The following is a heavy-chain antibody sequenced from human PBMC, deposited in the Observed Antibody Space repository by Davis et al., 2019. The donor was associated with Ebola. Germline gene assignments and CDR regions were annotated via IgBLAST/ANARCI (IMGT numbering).Heavy chain of an antibody. J-gene: IGHJ6*02. CDR2: MNPNSGNT. V-gene: IGHV1-8*01. CDR3: ARALLWEYGMDV. Sequence: ASVKVSCKASGYTFTSYDINWVRQATGQGLEWMGWMNPNSGNTGYAQKFQGRVTMTRDTSTSTVYMELSSLRSEDTAVYYCARALLWEYGMDVWGQGTTVTVSS. CDR1: GYTFTSYD. D-gene: IGHD1-26*01.